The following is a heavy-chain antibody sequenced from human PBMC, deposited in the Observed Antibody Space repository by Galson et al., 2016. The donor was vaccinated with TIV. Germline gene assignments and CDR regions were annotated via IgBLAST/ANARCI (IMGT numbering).Heavy chain of an antibody. V-gene: IGHV1-46*01. CDR3: ARRFYFDY. Sequence: SVKVSCKASGYTLTRYYIHWLRQAPGQGLEWMGIINPSVGGTTYAPKFQGRVTMTRDTSTATVYMELSGLRSEDTAIYYCARRFYFDYWGQGTLVTVSS. CDR2: INPSVGGT. J-gene: IGHJ4*02. CDR1: GYTLTRYY.